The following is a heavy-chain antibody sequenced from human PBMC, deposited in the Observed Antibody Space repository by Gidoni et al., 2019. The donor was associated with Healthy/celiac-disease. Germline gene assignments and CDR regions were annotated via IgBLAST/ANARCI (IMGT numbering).Heavy chain of an antibody. CDR3: ANHNPYDFWSGPYTLYS. CDR1: GFTFSSYA. D-gene: IGHD3-3*01. J-gene: IGHJ4*02. CDR2: ISGSGVIT. Sequence: EVQLLESGGGLVQPGGSLRLSCAASGFTFSSYAMSWVRQAPGKGLEWVSAISGSGVITYCADSVKGRFPSSRDNSKNTLYLQMNSLRAEDTAVYYCANHNPYDFWSGPYTLYSWGQGTLVTVSS. V-gene: IGHV3-23*01.